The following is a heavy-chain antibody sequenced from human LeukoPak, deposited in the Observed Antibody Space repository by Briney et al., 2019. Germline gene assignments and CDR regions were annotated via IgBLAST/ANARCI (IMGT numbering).Heavy chain of an antibody. J-gene: IGHJ4*02. CDR2: ISGSGGST. D-gene: IGHD1-26*01. V-gene: IGHV3-23*01. Sequence: PGGSLRLSCAASGFTFSSYAMSWVRQAPGKGLEWVSAISGSGGSTYYADSVKGRFTISRDNSKNTLYLQMNSLKPEDTAVYYCAKGYFVVGATFFDYWGQGTLVTVSS. CDR3: AKGYFVVGATFFDY. CDR1: GFTFSSYA.